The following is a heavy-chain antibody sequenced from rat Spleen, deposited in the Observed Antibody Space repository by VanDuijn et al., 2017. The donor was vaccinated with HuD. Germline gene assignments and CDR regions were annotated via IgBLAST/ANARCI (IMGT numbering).Heavy chain of an antibody. J-gene: IGHJ2*01. CDR2: ISYDGNTT. Sequence: EVQLVESGGGLVQPGRSLKLSCAASGFTFSNYGMAWVLQAPTTGLEWIASISYDGNTTYYRDSVKGRFTISRDSAKSTLYLQMASLRSEDTATYYCAKEGLYSSLDYWGQGVMVTVSS. V-gene: IGHV5-20*01. D-gene: IGHD1-2*01. CDR1: GFTFSNYG. CDR3: AKEGLYSSLDY.